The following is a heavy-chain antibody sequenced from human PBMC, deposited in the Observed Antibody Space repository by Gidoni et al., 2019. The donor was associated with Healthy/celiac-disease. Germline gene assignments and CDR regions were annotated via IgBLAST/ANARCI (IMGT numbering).Heavy chain of an antibody. CDR3: AREGDSSWGWFDP. CDR2: IYTSGST. D-gene: IGHD3-22*01. CDR1: GGSISSGSYH. J-gene: IGHJ5*02. Sequence: QVQLQESGPGLVKPSQTLSLPCTVSGGSISSGSYHWSWIRQPAGKGLEWIGRIYTSGSTNYNPSLKSRVTISVDTSKNQFSLKLSSVTAADTAVYYCAREGDSSWGWFDPWGQGTLVTVSS. V-gene: IGHV4-61*02.